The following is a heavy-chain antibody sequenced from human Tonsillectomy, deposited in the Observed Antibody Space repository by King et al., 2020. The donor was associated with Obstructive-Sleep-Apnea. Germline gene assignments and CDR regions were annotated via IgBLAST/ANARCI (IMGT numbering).Heavy chain of an antibody. D-gene: IGHD5-24*01. Sequence: VQLVESGGGLVQPGGSLRLSCAASGFTFSSYAMSWVRQAPGKGLDVVSAISGSGVSTYYADSVKGRFTISRDNSKNTLYLQMKSLRAEDTAVYYCAKGVGDGYNFDYWGQGTLVTVSS. CDR2: ISGSGVST. CDR1: GFTFSSYA. CDR3: AKGVGDGYNFDY. V-gene: IGHV3-23*04. J-gene: IGHJ4*02.